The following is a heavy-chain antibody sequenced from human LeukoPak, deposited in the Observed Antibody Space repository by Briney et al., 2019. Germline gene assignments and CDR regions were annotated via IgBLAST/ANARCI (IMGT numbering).Heavy chain of an antibody. Sequence: SVKVSCKASGGTFSSYAISWVRQAPGQGLEWMGGIIPISGTANYAQKFQGRVTITADESTSTAYMELSSLRSEDTAVYYCARRVLSTVVTPSPKGRYYFDYWGQGTLVTVSS. CDR2: IIPISGTA. J-gene: IGHJ4*02. V-gene: IGHV1-69*13. CDR1: GGTFSSYA. CDR3: ARRVLSTVVTPSPKGRYYFDY. D-gene: IGHD4-23*01.